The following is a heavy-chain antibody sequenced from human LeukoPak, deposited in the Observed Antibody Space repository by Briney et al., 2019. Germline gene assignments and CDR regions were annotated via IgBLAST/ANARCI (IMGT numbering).Heavy chain of an antibody. CDR1: GFTVSSNY. V-gene: IGHV3-53*01. D-gene: IGHD6-19*01. CDR2: IYSGGRT. J-gene: IGHJ4*02. Sequence: GGSLRLSCAASGFTVSSNYMSWVRQAPGKGLEWVSVIYSGGRTKYADSVKGRFTISRDNAKNSLYLQVNSLRADDTAVYYCARGGWGFDYWGQGTLVTVSS. CDR3: ARGGWGFDY.